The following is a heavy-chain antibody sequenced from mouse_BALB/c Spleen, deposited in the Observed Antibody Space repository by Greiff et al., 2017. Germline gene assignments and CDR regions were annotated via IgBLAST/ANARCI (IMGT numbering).Heavy chain of an antibody. Sequence: EVNLVESGGGLVKPGGSLKLSCAASGFTFSDYYMYWVRQTPEKRLEWVATISDGGSYTYYPDSVKGRFTISRDNAKNNLYLQMSSLKSEDTAMYYCARDHGYVPFAYWGQGTLVTVSA. J-gene: IGHJ3*01. CDR2: ISDGGSYT. CDR1: GFTFSDYY. V-gene: IGHV5-4*02. D-gene: IGHD2-2*01. CDR3: ARDHGYVPFAY.